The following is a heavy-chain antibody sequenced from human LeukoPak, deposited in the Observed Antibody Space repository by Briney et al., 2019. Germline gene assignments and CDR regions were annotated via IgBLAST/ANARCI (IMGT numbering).Heavy chain of an antibody. CDR2: IYYSGST. J-gene: IGHJ4*02. CDR3: ARRTPYSNSCFDY. Sequence: PSETLTLTCSVSGGSISSYYWSWIRQPPGKGLEWIGYIYYSGSTNYNPSLKSPVTISVDTSKNQFSLKLSSVTAADTAVYYCARRTPYSNSCFDYWGQGTLVTVSS. D-gene: IGHD6-13*01. V-gene: IGHV4-59*08. CDR1: GGSISSYY.